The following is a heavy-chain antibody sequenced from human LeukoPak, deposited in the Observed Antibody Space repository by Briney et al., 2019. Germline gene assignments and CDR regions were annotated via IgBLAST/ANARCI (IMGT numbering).Heavy chain of an antibody. J-gene: IGHJ5*02. Sequence: ASVKVSCKASGYTFTGYYMHWVRQAPGQGLEWMGWINPNSGGTNYAQKFQGRVTMTRDTSISTAYMELSRLRSGDTAVYYCARDFVAAAGKNWFDPWGQGTLVAVSS. CDR3: ARDFVAAAGKNWFDP. CDR2: INPNSGGT. D-gene: IGHD6-13*01. V-gene: IGHV1-2*02. CDR1: GYTFTGYY.